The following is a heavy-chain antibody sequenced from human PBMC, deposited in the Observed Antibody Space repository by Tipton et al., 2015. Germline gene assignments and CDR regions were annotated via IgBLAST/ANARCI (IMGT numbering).Heavy chain of an antibody. CDR3: ARDRGADYSYGLGV. Sequence: FTFSRDNSKNTLYLQMNSLRAEDTALYYCARDRGADYSYGLGVWGQGTTVTVSS. D-gene: IGHD3-10*01. V-gene: IGHV3-30*07. J-gene: IGHJ6*02.